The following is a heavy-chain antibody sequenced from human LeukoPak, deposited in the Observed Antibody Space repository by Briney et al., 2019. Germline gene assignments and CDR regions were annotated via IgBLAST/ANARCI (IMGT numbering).Heavy chain of an antibody. V-gene: IGHV3-7*01. Sequence: GGSLRLSCAASGFTFSSHWMSWVRQAPGKGLEWVANIKQDGSSQSYVDSVKGRFTISRDNSKTTLYLQMNSLRTEDTAVYYCARGGLYYDYSGTDYWGQGTLVTVSS. CDR2: IKQDGSSQ. CDR3: ARGGLYYDYSGTDY. J-gene: IGHJ4*02. D-gene: IGHD3-16*01. CDR1: GFTFSSHW.